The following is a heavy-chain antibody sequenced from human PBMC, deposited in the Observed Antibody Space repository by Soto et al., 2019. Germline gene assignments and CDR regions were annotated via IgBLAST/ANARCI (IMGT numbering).Heavy chain of an antibody. J-gene: IGHJ4*02. CDR1: GGSISSYY. CDR2: MYNSGST. V-gene: IGHV4-59*08. CDR3: ASMGYHYGSGSYPLDY. Sequence: QVQLQESGPGLVKPSETLSLTCTVSGGSISSYYWTWIRQPPGKGLEWIGFMYNSGSTHYNPSLKSRVTISLDTAKNQFPLNLRSVTAADPAVYYCASMGYHYGSGSYPLDYWGQGTLVTVSS. D-gene: IGHD3-10*01.